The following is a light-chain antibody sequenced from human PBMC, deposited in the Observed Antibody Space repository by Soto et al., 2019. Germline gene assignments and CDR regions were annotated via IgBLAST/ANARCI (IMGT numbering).Light chain of an antibody. CDR2: EVS. J-gene: IGLJ3*02. CDR1: SSDVCGYKA. CDR3: SAYTSSSTLWV. V-gene: IGLV2-14*01. Sequence: QSALTQPASVSGSPGQSITISCTGTSSDVCGYKAVSWYQQHPCKAPKLMSSEVSNRPSGVSNRFSGSKSGNTASLTISGLQAEDEADYYCSAYTSSSTLWVFGGGTKLTVL.